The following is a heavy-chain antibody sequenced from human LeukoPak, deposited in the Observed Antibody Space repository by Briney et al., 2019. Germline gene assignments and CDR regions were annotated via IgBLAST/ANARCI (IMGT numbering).Heavy chain of an antibody. CDR2: ISSSSSTI. J-gene: IGHJ3*02. D-gene: IGHD5-18*01. CDR3: ARERRPHSYGLPIDALDI. Sequence: PGGSLRLSCAASGFTFSSYSMNWVRQAPGKGLEWVSYISSSSSTIYYADSVKGRFTISRDNAKNSLYLQMNSLRAEDTAVYYCARERRPHSYGLPIDALDIWGQGTMVTVSS. CDR1: GFTFSSYS. V-gene: IGHV3-48*01.